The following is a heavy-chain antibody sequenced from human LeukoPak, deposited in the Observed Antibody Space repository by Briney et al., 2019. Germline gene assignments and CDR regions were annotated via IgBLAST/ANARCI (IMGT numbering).Heavy chain of an antibody. CDR2: VSGSGGDT. Sequence: GGSLRLSCAASGFTFSTYAMHWVRQAPGKGLEWVSAVSGSGGDTYYADSVTGRFTISRDNSKNTLYVLLNSLRAEDSAVYYCATTLNTGFFQSWGRGTLVTVSS. J-gene: IGHJ5*02. CDR3: ATTLNTGFFQS. CDR1: GFTFSTYA. D-gene: IGHD5-18*01. V-gene: IGHV3-23*01.